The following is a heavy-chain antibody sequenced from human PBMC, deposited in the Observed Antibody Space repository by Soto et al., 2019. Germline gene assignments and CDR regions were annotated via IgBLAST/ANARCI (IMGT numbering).Heavy chain of an antibody. CDR1: GYTFTSYD. Sequence: QVQLVKSGGEVKEPGASVKVSFKASGYTFTSYDINWVRQATGQGLEWMGWMNPNSGNTAYAQKFQGRVTMTRNTSISTAYTELSSLRSEDTAVYYCARESRYGLVYWGQGTLVTVSS. D-gene: IGHD5-18*01. CDR3: ARESRYGLVY. CDR2: MNPNSGNT. J-gene: IGHJ4*02. V-gene: IGHV1-8*01.